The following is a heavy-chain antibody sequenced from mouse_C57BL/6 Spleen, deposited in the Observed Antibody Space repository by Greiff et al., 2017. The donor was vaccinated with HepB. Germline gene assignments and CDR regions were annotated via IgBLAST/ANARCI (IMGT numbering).Heavy chain of an antibody. D-gene: IGHD1-1*01. V-gene: IGHV1-82*01. Sequence: VQLQQSGPELVKPGASVKISCKASGYAFSSSWMNWVKQRPGKGLEWIGRLYPGDGDTNYNGKFKGKATLTADKSSSTAYMQLSSLTSEDPAVYFCARSVTTVVSYYFDYWGQGTTLTVSS. CDR3: ARSVTTVVSYYFDY. CDR2: LYPGDGDT. CDR1: GYAFSSSW. J-gene: IGHJ2*01.